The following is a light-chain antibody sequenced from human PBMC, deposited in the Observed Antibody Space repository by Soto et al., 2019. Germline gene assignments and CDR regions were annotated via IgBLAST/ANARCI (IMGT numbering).Light chain of an antibody. CDR3: SSYAGRNNAVV. CDR1: SSDVGGYNY. J-gene: IGLJ2*01. Sequence: QSALTQPPSASGSPGQSVTISCTGTSSDVGGYNYVSWYQQHPGKAPKLMIYGVSTRPSGVPDRFSGSKSGNTASLTVSGLQAEDEADYYCSSYAGRNNAVVFGGGTQLTVL. V-gene: IGLV2-8*01. CDR2: GVS.